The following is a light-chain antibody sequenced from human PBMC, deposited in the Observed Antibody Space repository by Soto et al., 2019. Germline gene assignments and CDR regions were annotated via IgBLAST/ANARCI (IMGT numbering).Light chain of an antibody. CDR1: SSNIGAGYD. V-gene: IGLV1-40*01. J-gene: IGLJ1*01. Sequence: QSVLTQPPSVSGAPGQRVTISCTGSSSNIGAGYDVHWYQQFPGTAPKLLIYGNSNRPAGVPDRFSGSKSGTSASLAITGLQAEDEADYYCQSYDRSLSGCVFGTGTKLTV. CDR2: GNS. CDR3: QSYDRSLSGCV.